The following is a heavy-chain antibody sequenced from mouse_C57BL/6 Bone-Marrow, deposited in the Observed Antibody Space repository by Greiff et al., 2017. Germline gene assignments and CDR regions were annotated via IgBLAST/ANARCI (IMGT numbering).Heavy chain of an antibody. D-gene: IGHD2-3*01. CDR2: INYDGSST. CDR3: AREGRYDGYYPYWYFDV. J-gene: IGHJ1*03. V-gene: IGHV5-16*01. Sequence: EVMLVESEGGLVQPGSSMKLSCTASGFTFSDYYMAWVRQVPEKGLEWVANINYDGSSTYYLDSLKSRFIISRDTAKNILYLQRSSLKSEDTATYYCAREGRYDGYYPYWYFDVWGTGTTVTVSS. CDR1: GFTFSDYY.